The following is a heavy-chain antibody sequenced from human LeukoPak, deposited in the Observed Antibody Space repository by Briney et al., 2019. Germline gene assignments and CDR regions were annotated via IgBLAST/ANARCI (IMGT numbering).Heavy chain of an antibody. CDR3: ARTFYGSGSYGHMDV. V-gene: IGHV3-48*03. Sequence: GGSLRLSCAASGFTFSSYEMNWVRQAPGKGLEWVSYISSSGSTIYYADSVKGRFTISRDNAKNSLYLQMNSLRAEDTAVYYCARTFYGSGSYGHMDVWGKGTTVTVSS. D-gene: IGHD3-10*01. J-gene: IGHJ6*03. CDR2: ISSSGSTI. CDR1: GFTFSSYE.